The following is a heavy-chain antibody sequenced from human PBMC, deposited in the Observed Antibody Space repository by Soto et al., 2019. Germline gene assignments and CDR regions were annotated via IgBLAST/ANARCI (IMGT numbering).Heavy chain of an antibody. V-gene: IGHV3-49*03. CDR1: GFTFGDYA. CDR3: TRLSAYSSGWYGIYYGMDV. CDR2: IRSKAYGGTT. J-gene: IGHJ6*02. Sequence: GGSLRPACTVSGFTFGDYAMSWFRQAPGKGLEWGGFIRSKAYGGTTEYAASVKGRFTISRDDSKSIAYLQMNSLKTEDTAVYYCTRLSAYSSGWYGIYYGMDVWGQGTTVTVSS. D-gene: IGHD6-19*01.